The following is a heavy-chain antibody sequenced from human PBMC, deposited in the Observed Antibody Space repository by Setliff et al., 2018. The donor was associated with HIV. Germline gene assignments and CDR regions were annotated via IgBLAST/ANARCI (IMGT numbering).Heavy chain of an antibody. V-gene: IGHV3-74*01. Sequence: PGGSLRLSCSASGFRFSDYEINWVRQAPGKGLVWVSRVNPDGSDTTYADSLKGRFTISRDTAKNSLSLQMNSLRAEDTAIYYCARDTLYCSGGNCPFDYWGQGTLVTVSS. D-gene: IGHD2-15*01. J-gene: IGHJ4*02. CDR2: VNPDGSDT. CDR1: GFRFSDYE. CDR3: ARDTLYCSGGNCPFDY.